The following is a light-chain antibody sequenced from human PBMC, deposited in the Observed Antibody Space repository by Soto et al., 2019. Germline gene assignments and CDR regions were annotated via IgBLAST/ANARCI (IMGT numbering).Light chain of an antibody. V-gene: IGKV1-33*01. CDR1: QDINSY. CDR3: QQYYKLPLT. J-gene: IGKJ4*01. CDR2: DAF. Sequence: DIQMTQSPSSLSASVGDRVTITCQASQDINSYLAWYQQKPGKAPKFLIFDAFNLETGVPSRFSGSGSGTDFTFTISNLQPEDVATYYCQQYYKLPLTFGGGTKVDIK.